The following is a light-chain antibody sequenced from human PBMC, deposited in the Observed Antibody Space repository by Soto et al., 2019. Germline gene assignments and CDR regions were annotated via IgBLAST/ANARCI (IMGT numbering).Light chain of an antibody. J-gene: IGKJ2*01. Sequence: DIVMTQSPDSLAVSLGERATVNCKSSQNVLYSSNNKNYVAWYQQRPGKPPKLLIYWASTRESGVPVRFRGSGSGTDFTLTIRSLQAEDVAVYSCQQYYTTPYTFGQGTKVEI. CDR2: WAS. V-gene: IGKV4-1*01. CDR3: QQYYTTPYT. CDR1: QNVLYSSNNKNY.